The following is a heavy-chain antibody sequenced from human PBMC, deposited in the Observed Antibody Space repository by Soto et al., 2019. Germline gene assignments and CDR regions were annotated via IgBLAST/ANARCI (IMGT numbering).Heavy chain of an antibody. CDR1: GLSLSTSGEA. CDR2: IYWDDDK. J-gene: IGHJ5*02. V-gene: IGHV2-5*02. CDR3: AHYVSASPAGWFDP. D-gene: IGHD3-10*01. Sequence: QITLKESGPTLVKPTQPLTLTCSFSGLSLSTSGEAVGWIRQPPGKALEWLALIYWDDDKLFNPTLKTRLTITKDTSKNQVVLTLTNMDAVDTATYSCAHYVSASPAGWFDPWGQGILVTVTS.